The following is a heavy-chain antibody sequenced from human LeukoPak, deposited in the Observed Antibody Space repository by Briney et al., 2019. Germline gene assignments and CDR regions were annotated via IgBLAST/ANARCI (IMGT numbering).Heavy chain of an antibody. Sequence: GGSLRLSCAASGFTFSSYAMSWVRQAPGKGLEWVSAIRDSGSSTHYADSVKGRFTTSRDNSKNTLFLQMNSLGAEDTAIYYCAKYGPQDSGSSHFDYWGQGALVTVSS. V-gene: IGHV3-23*01. CDR2: IRDSGSST. CDR1: GFTFSSYA. CDR3: AKYGPQDSGSSHFDY. D-gene: IGHD1-26*01. J-gene: IGHJ4*02.